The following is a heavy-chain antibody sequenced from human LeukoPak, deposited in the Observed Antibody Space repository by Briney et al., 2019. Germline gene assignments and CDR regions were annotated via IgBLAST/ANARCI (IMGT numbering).Heavy chain of an antibody. V-gene: IGHV1-18*01. J-gene: IGHJ4*02. D-gene: IGHD3-22*01. CDR2: ISAYNGNT. Sequence: ASVRVSSKASGYTFTSYGISWVRQAPGQGLEWMGWISAYNGNTNYAQKLQGRVTMTTDTSTSTAYMELRSLRSDDTAVYYCARVRDYYDSSGVLDYWGQGTLVTVSS. CDR3: ARVRDYYDSSGVLDY. CDR1: GYTFTSYG.